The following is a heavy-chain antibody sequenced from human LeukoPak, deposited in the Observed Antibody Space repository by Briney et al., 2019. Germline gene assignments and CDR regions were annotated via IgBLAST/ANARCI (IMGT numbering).Heavy chain of an antibody. CDR3: ATTYYDFWSGYANWFDP. Sequence: SVKVSCKASGGTFSSYAISWVRQAPGQGLEWMGGIIPIFGTANYAQKFQGRVTITADKSTSTAYMELSSLRSEDTAVYYCATTYYDFWSGYANWFDPWGQGTLVTVSS. V-gene: IGHV1-69*06. D-gene: IGHD3-3*01. CDR2: IIPIFGTA. J-gene: IGHJ5*02. CDR1: GGTFSSYA.